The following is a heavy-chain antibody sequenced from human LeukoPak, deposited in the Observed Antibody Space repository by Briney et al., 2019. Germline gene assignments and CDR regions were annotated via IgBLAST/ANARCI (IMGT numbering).Heavy chain of an antibody. J-gene: IGHJ6*02. V-gene: IGHV3-49*04. D-gene: IGHD3-10*01. Sequence: PGRSLRLSCTASGFTFGDYAMSWVRQAPGKGLEWVGFIRSKAYGGTTEYAASVKGRFTISRDDSKSIAYLQMNSLKTEDTAVYYCTRARLWFGELWNYYYYYGMDVWGQGTTVTVCS. CDR2: IRSKAYGGTT. CDR1: GFTFGDYA. CDR3: TRARLWFGELWNYYYYYGMDV.